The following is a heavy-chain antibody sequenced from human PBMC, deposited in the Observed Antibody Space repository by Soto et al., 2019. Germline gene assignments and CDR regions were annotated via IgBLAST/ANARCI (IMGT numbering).Heavy chain of an antibody. V-gene: IGHV3-48*03. J-gene: IGHJ4*02. CDR1: GFTFSNYE. Sequence: GGSLRLSCAASGFTFSNYEMNWVPQAPGKGLEWVSYISYSGSTIYYADSVKGRFTISRDNSKNSLYLRMNSLRAEDTAVYYCARGLRNYYDRSGLHYWGQGTLVTVSS. D-gene: IGHD3-22*01. CDR2: ISYSGSTI. CDR3: ARGLRNYYDRSGLHY.